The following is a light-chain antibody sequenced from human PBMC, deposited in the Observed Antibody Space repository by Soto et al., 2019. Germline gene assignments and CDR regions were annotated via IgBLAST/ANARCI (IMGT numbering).Light chain of an antibody. J-gene: IGKJ1*01. V-gene: IGKV3-20*01. CDR2: DTS. Sequence: EIVLTQSPGTLSLSPGERATLSCRASQSVSSSYLAWYQQKPGQAPRLLIYDTSSRATGIPDRFSGSGSGTDFTLTISRLEPEDFAVYYCQQYDSPWTFGQGTKVDIK. CDR1: QSVSSSY. CDR3: QQYDSPWT.